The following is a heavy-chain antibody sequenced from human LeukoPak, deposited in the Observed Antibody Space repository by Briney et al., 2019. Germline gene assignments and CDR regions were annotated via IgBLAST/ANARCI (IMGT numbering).Heavy chain of an antibody. D-gene: IGHD6-13*01. V-gene: IGHV4-39*02. Sequence: TSETLSLTCTVSGASISSSTYYWGVIPQPPGKGVEWIGSIDHSGSTYYNPSLKSRVTISVDTSNNHFSLKLNSVTAADTAVYYCARSGQQLLFAFDIWGQGTMVTVSS. CDR2: IDHSGST. J-gene: IGHJ3*02. CDR1: GASISSSTYY. CDR3: ARSGQQLLFAFDI.